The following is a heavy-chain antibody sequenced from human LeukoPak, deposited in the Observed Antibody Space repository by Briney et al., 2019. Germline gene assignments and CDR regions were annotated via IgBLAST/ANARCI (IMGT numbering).Heavy chain of an antibody. V-gene: IGHV4-59*01. D-gene: IGHD1-1*01. CDR2: IYGSGST. J-gene: IGHJ5*02. CDR1: GGSISSYY. CDR3: AREGTSGTHLNWFDP. Sequence: PSETLSLTCTVSGGSISSYYWRWIRQPPGKGLEWIGHIYGSGSTNYNPSLKSRVTLSVDTSKNQFSLKLSSVTAADTAVYYCAREGTSGTHLNWFDPWGQGTLVTVSS.